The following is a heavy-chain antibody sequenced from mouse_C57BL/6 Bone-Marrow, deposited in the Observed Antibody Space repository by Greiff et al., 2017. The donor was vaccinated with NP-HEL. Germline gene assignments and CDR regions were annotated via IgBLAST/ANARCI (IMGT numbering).Heavy chain of an antibody. CDR2: ISYDGSN. Sequence: DVKLQESGPGLVKPSQSLSLTCSVTGYSITSGYYWNWIRQFPGNKLEWMGYISYDGSNNYNPSLKNRISITRDTSKNQFFLKLNSVTTEDTATYYCAREYYSNAFAYWGQGTLVTVSA. CDR1: GYSITSGYY. J-gene: IGHJ3*01. D-gene: IGHD2-5*01. CDR3: AREYYSNAFAY. V-gene: IGHV3-6*01.